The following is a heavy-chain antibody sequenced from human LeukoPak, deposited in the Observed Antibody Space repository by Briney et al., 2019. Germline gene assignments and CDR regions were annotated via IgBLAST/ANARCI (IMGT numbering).Heavy chain of an antibody. Sequence: PGGSLRLSCAASGFTFSDYYMSWIRQAPGKGLEWVSYISSSGSTIYYADSVKGRFTISRNNAKNSLYLQMNSLRAEDTAVYYCARNPSLIVRFDPWGQGTLVTVSS. CDR2: ISSSGSTI. D-gene: IGHD3-22*01. J-gene: IGHJ5*02. V-gene: IGHV3-11*01. CDR3: ARNPSLIVRFDP. CDR1: GFTFSDYY.